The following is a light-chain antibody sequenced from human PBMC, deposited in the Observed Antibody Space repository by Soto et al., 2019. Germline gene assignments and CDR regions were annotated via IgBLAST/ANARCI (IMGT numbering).Light chain of an antibody. Sequence: TQSPSSLSVSPGERATLSCRASQSVSSNLAWYQQKPGQAPSLLIYGASTRATGTPARFSGSGSGTDFTLTISSLEPGDFAVYYCHQRSNWPLTFGGGTKLEIK. V-gene: IGKV3-11*01. CDR2: GAS. CDR3: HQRSNWPLT. CDR1: QSVSSN. J-gene: IGKJ4*01.